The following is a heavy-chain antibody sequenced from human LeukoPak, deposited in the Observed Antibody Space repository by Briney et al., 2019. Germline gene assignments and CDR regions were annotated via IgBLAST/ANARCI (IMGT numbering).Heavy chain of an antibody. Sequence: GASVKVSCKASGYTFTSYYRHWVRQAPGQALEWMGIINPSGGSTSYAQKFQGRVTMTRDTSTSTVYMELSSLRSEDTAVYYCARDFFSSSFPVWWFDPWGQGTLVTVSS. CDR2: INPSGGST. V-gene: IGHV1-46*01. CDR1: GYTFTSYY. D-gene: IGHD6-13*01. CDR3: ARDFFSSSFPVWWFDP. J-gene: IGHJ5*02.